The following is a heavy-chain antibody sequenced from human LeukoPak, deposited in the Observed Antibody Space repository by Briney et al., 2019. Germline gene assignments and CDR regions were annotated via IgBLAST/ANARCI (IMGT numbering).Heavy chain of an antibody. CDR3: AKDRVLRYFDWLPDYYYYGMDV. CDR2: ISGSGGST. CDR1: GFTFSSYA. V-gene: IGHV3-23*01. J-gene: IGHJ6*04. Sequence: GGSLRLSCAASGFTFSSYAMSWVRHAPGKGLEWVSAISGSGGSTYYADSVKGRFTISRDNSKNTLYLQMNSLRAEDTAVYYCAKDRVLRYFDWLPDYYYYGMDVWGKGTTVTVSS. D-gene: IGHD3-9*01.